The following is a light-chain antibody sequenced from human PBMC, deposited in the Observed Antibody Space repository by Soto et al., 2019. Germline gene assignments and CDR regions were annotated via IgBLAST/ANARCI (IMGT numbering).Light chain of an antibody. CDR2: EVS. J-gene: IGLJ3*02. Sequence: QSALTQPASVSGSPGQSITISCTGTSSDVGSYNLVSWYQQHPGKAPKLMIYEVSKRPSGVSNRFSGSKSGNTASLTISGLQAEDEADYYCCSYAGSSTWVFGGGPLLTVL. CDR3: CSYAGSSTWV. V-gene: IGLV2-23*02. CDR1: SSDVGSYNL.